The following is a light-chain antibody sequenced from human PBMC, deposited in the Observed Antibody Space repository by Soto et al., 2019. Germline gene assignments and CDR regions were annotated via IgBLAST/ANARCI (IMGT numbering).Light chain of an antibody. J-gene: IGKJ5*01. Sequence: DIQMTQSPSTLSGSVGDRVTITCRASQTISSWLAWYQQKPGKAPKLLIYAASTLQSGVPSRFSGSGSGTEFTLTIRSLQPEDFATYYCQQLNSYPITFGQGTRLEIK. CDR1: QTISSW. CDR3: QQLNSYPIT. CDR2: AAS. V-gene: IGKV1-9*01.